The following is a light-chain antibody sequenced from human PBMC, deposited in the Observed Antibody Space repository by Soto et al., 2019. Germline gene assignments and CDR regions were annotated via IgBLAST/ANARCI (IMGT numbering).Light chain of an antibody. V-gene: IGKV1-33*01. CDR3: QQYDNLPWT. Sequence: DIQMTQSPSSLSASVGDRVTITCQASQDISHYLTWYQQKPGKAPKLLIYDASSLQTGVPSRFSGSGSGTDFTFTISSLQPEDIATYHCQQYDNLPWTFGQGTKVEIK. J-gene: IGKJ1*01. CDR1: QDISHY. CDR2: DAS.